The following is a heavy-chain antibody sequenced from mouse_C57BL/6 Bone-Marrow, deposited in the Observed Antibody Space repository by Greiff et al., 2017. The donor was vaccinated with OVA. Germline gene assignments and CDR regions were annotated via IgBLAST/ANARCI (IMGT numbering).Heavy chain of an antibody. CDR3: ASGGQTGTYYFDY. V-gene: IGHV1-55*01. D-gene: IGHD4-1*01. J-gene: IGHJ2*01. CDR1: GYTFTSYW. Sequence: QVQLQQPGAELVKPGASVKMSCKASGYTFTSYWITWVKQRPGQGLEWIGDIYPGSGSTTYTEKFKSKATLTVDTSSSTAYMQLSSLTSEDSAVYYCASGGQTGTYYFDYWGQGTTLTVSS. CDR2: IYPGSGST.